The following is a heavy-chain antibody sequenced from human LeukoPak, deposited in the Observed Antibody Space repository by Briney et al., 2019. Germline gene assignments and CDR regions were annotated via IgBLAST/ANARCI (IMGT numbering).Heavy chain of an antibody. D-gene: IGHD2-2*01. J-gene: IGHJ4*02. Sequence: GGSLRLSCAASGSTVSSNYMSWVRQAPGKGLEWVAVISYDGRNIHYPDSVKGRFAISRDISTDTLWPQMDSLRTEDTAVYYCAKGPLRGTAAAIDYWGQGTLVTVSS. CDR3: AKGPLRGTAAAIDY. CDR2: ISYDGRNI. CDR1: GSTVSSNY. V-gene: IGHV3-30*18.